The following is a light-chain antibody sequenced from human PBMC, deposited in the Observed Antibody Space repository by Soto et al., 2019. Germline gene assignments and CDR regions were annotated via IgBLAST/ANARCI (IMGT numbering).Light chain of an antibody. J-gene: IGLJ1*01. CDR3: LISYIVPYV. Sequence: QAVVTQEPSLTVSPGGTVTLTCGSSTGAVTNGHYPYWFQQKPGQAPRTLIYDTTNRHSWTPARFSGSLLGGKAAMTLSGAQPEDEDEYYCLISYIVPYVLGTGTTVTV. CDR1: TGAVTNGHY. CDR2: DTT. V-gene: IGLV7-46*01.